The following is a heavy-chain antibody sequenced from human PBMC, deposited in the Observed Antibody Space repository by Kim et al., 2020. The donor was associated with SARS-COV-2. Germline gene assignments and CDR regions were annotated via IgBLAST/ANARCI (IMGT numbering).Heavy chain of an antibody. D-gene: IGHD2-21*02. CDR2: IDTDGTT. CDR1: GFNVNTNY. CDR3: AGNLVTGHDAF. J-gene: IGHJ4*02. V-gene: IGHV3-53*04. Sequence: GGSLRLSCTASGFNVNTNYMTWVRQAPGKGLDWVSLIDTDGTTYYAASVKGRFTISRHNSKNTVYLQMNSLRAEDTAVYFCAGNLVTGHDAFWGQGTLVTVSS.